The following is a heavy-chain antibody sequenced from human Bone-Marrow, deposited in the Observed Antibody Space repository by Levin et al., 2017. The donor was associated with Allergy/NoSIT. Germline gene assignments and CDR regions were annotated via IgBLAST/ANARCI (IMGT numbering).Heavy chain of an antibody. V-gene: IGHV3-23*01. CDR3: AKSGAVVVAATQMGNWFDP. CDR2: ISGSGGST. CDR1: GFTFSSYA. J-gene: IGHJ5*02. Sequence: GGSLRLSCAASGFTFSSYAMSWVRQAPGKGLEWVSAISGSGGSTYYADSVKGRFTISRDNSKNTLYLQMNSLRAEDTAVYYCAKSGAVVVAATQMGNWFDPWGQGTLVTVSS. D-gene: IGHD2-15*01.